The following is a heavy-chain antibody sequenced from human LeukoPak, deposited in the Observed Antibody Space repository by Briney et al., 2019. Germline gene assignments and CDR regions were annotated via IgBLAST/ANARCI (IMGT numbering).Heavy chain of an antibody. Sequence: SETLSLTCAVYGGSFSGYYWSWIRQPPGKGLEWIGEINHSGSTNYNPSLKSRVTISVDTSKNQFSLKLSSVTAADTAVYYCASGGLATRADIHEAGRYCSGGSCYHREFDYWGQGTLVTVSS. J-gene: IGHJ4*02. V-gene: IGHV4-34*01. CDR1: GGSFSGYY. D-gene: IGHD2-15*01. CDR2: INHSGST. CDR3: ASGGLATRADIHEAGRYCSGGSCYHREFDY.